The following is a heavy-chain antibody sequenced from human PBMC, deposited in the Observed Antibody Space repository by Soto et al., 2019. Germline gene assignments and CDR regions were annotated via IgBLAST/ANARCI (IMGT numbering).Heavy chain of an antibody. CDR1: GFIFSGSG. V-gene: IGHV3-30*03. Sequence: QVQLVESGGGVVQPGRSLRLTCAASGFIFSGSGMHWVRQAPGKGLEWVALVSNDGIRKYYGDSVKGRFTISGDNAENTLYLQMNSLRAEDTAVYYCARRVGGSMYDNSGKYDSWGQGTLVTVSS. CDR3: ARRVGGSMYDNSGKYDS. D-gene: IGHD3-22*01. J-gene: IGHJ5*01. CDR2: VSNDGIRK.